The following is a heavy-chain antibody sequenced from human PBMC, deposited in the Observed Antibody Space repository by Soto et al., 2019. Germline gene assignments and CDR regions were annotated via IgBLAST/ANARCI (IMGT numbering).Heavy chain of an antibody. J-gene: IGHJ3*02. V-gene: IGHV3-23*01. D-gene: IGHD4-17*01. Sequence: EVQLLESGGGLVQPGGSLRLSCAASGFTFSTSGMSWVRQAPGKGLEWVSSISGSGDYTNYADSVKGRFTIPRDNSKNTLYLQINSLTAEDTAVYYCANHGGFDIWGQGTMVAVSS. CDR3: ANHGGFDI. CDR2: ISGSGDYT. CDR1: GFTFSTSG.